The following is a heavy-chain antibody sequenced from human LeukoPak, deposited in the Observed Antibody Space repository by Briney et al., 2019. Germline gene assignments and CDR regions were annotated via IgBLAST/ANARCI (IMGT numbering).Heavy chain of an antibody. Sequence: GGSLRLSCAASGFTFSSYAMSWVRQAPGKGLEWVSAISGSGGSTYYADSVKGRFTISRDNSKNTLYLQMNSLRAEDTAVYYCAKALGSPRYSSSWYYPDYYYHYGMDVWGQGTTVTVSS. J-gene: IGHJ6*02. CDR2: ISGSGGST. D-gene: IGHD6-13*01. V-gene: IGHV3-23*01. CDR3: AKALGSPRYSSSWYYPDYYYHYGMDV. CDR1: GFTFSSYA.